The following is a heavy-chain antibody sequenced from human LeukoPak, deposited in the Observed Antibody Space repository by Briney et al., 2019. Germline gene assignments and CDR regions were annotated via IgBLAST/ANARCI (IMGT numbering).Heavy chain of an antibody. CDR1: GLTFSSYA. CDR2: ISYDGSNK. V-gene: IGHV3-30*01. Sequence: GGSLSLSCAASGLTFSSYAMHWLGQAPGKGLDGVAVISYDGSNKYYADSVKGRFTISRDNSKNTLYLQMNSLRAEDTAVYYCAREYNYYYYYYMDVWGKGTTVTVSS. D-gene: IGHD1-1*01. CDR3: AREYNYYYYYYMDV. J-gene: IGHJ6*03.